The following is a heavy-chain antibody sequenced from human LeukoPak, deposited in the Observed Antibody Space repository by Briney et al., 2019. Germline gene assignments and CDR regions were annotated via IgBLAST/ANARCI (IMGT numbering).Heavy chain of an antibody. Sequence: ASVKVSCKASGYTFTSYDINWVRQATGQGLEWMGWMNPISGSTGYAQKFQGRVTITRNTSISTAYMELSGLRSEDTAVYYCARGRSTGYPYYFEYWGQGTLVTVSS. CDR1: GYTFTSYD. J-gene: IGHJ4*02. V-gene: IGHV1-8*03. D-gene: IGHD5-12*01. CDR2: MNPISGST. CDR3: ARGRSTGYPYYFEY.